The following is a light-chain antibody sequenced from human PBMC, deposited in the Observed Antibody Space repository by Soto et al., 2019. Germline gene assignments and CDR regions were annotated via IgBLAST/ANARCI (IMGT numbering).Light chain of an antibody. Sequence: QPVLTQPASVSASPGQSITISCTGTSSDVGGYNYVSWYQQHPGKAPKLMIFDVNNRPSGVSNRFSGSKSGNTASLTISGLQAEDEAHYYCSSHTSSSTRVFGEGTKLTVL. V-gene: IGLV2-14*01. CDR2: DVN. J-gene: IGLJ3*02. CDR3: SSHTSSSTRV. CDR1: SSDVGGYNY.